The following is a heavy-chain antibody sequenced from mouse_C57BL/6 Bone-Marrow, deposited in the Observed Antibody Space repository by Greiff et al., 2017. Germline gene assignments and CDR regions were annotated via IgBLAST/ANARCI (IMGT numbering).Heavy chain of an antibody. CDR2: INPGSGST. J-gene: IGHJ1*03. CDR1: GYTFTSYW. V-gene: IGHV1-55*01. CDR3: ARRDNGCYFDV. Sequence: QVQLQQPGAELVKPGASVKMSCKASGYTFTSYWITWVKQRPGQGLEWIGDINPGSGSTNYNEKFKSNTTLTVDTSSSTSYMQISSLTSEDSAVYYCARRDNGCYFDVGDRGTAVTVSA. D-gene: IGHD1-3*01.